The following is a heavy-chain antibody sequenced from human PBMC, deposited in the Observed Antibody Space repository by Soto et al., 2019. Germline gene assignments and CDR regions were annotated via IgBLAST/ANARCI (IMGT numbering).Heavy chain of an antibody. D-gene: IGHD3-10*01. CDR2: IYNDGTT. Sequence: ETLSLSCVASGLPVAGSYMAWVRQAPGKGLEWASVIYNDGTTYYSQSVEGRFTISRDTSKNTLYLQMDRLRDEDTAVYYCVRPLPSGQTHARDVWGQGTTVTVSS. V-gene: IGHV3-53*01. CDR1: GLPVAGSY. CDR3: VRPLPSGQTHARDV. J-gene: IGHJ6*02.